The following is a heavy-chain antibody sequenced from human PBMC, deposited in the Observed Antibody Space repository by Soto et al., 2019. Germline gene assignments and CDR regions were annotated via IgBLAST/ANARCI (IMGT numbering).Heavy chain of an antibody. CDR2: IYWDDDK. V-gene: IGHV2-5*02. D-gene: IGHD3-10*02. Sequence: QITLKESGPTLVKPTQTLTLTCTFSGLSLSTSGEAVGWIRQPPGKAVEWLALIYWDDDKRYNPTLKTRLTNTKDTSKTQVVLTLTHMDPVDTATYYWAHYVSTSPAGRFDPWGQGILVTVSS. CDR3: AHYVSTSPAGRFDP. J-gene: IGHJ5*02. CDR1: GLSLSTSGEA.